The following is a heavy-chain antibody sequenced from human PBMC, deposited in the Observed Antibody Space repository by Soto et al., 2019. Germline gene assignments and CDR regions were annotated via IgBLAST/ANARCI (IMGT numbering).Heavy chain of an antibody. Sequence: TLSLTCSVSGDSISRIDYYWTWIRQHPEKGLEWIGNIYFRGNTYYSPSLESRLTISVDTSKNQFSLKLTSVTAADTAVYYCAREGGSYDSGGYLIRGAFDIWGQGTMVTVSS. J-gene: IGHJ3*02. D-gene: IGHD3-22*01. CDR2: IYFRGNT. CDR3: AREGGSYDSGGYLIRGAFDI. V-gene: IGHV4-31*03. CDR1: GDSISRIDYY.